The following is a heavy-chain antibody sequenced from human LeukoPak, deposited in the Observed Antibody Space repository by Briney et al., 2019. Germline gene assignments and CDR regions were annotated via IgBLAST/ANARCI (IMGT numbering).Heavy chain of an antibody. D-gene: IGHD3-22*01. CDR1: GGSFSGYY. Sequence: SETLSLTCAVYGGSFSGYYWGWIRQPPGKGLEWIGEINHSGSTNYNPSLKSRVTISVDTSKNQFSLTLTSVTAADTAVYYCARGTFYYDSSGYQKRPFDNWGQGTLVTVSS. CDR3: ARGTFYYDSSGYQKRPFDN. CDR2: INHSGST. J-gene: IGHJ4*02. V-gene: IGHV4-34*01.